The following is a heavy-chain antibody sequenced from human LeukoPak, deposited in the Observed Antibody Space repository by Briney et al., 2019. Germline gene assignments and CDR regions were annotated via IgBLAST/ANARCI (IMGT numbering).Heavy chain of an antibody. Sequence: ASVKVSCRASRYKFTSYGISWVRQAPGQGLEWVGWISTYNGNTNYAQKFQGRVTMTKDTSTSTVHMELRSLRYDDTAVYYCASDARDGYNVVADFWGQGTLVTVSS. CDR3: ASDARDGYNVVADF. J-gene: IGHJ4*02. V-gene: IGHV1-18*01. CDR2: ISTYNGNT. CDR1: RYKFTSYG. D-gene: IGHD5-24*01.